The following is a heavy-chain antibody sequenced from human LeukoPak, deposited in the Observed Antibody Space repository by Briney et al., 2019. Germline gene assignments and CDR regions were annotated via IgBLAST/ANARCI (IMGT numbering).Heavy chain of an antibody. CDR1: GFTFSSYG. D-gene: IGHD2-2*01. CDR2: TRYDGIYK. V-gene: IGHV3-30*02. CDR3: AKDSSSDTGLPYYMDV. Sequence: GGSLRLSCVASGFTFSSYGLHWVRQPPGKGLEWVAFTRYDGIYKYYADSVKGRFTISRDNSKNTLYVQMNSLRAEDTAVYYCAKDSSSDTGLPYYMDVWGTGTTVTVSS. J-gene: IGHJ6*03.